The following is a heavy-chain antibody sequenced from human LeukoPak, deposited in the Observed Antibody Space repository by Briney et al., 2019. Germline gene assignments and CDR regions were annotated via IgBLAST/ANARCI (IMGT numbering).Heavy chain of an antibody. V-gene: IGHV4-4*07. D-gene: IGHD3-22*01. CDR3: ARGSYYYYYDSSGYEGTGFDY. Sequence: GSLRLSCAASGFTVSSNYMSWIRQPAGKGLEWIGRIHTTGSTNYNPSLKSRVTMSVDTSKNQFSLKLSSVTAADTAVYYCARGSYYYYYDSSGYEGTGFDYWGQGTLVTVSS. CDR2: IHTTGST. J-gene: IGHJ4*02. CDR1: GFTVSSNY.